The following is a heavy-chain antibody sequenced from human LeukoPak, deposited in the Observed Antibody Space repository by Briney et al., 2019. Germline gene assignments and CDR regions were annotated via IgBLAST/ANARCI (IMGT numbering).Heavy chain of an antibody. CDR1: GGSISSYY. CDR3: ARHGSGWSSYYYYYGMDV. J-gene: IGHJ6*02. D-gene: IGHD3-10*01. V-gene: IGHV4-59*08. CDR2: IYYSGST. Sequence: PSETLSLTCPVSGGSISSYYWSWLRQPPGKGLEWIGYIYYSGSTNYNPSLQSRFTISVDTSMNQFSLQLSSVTAADAAVYYCARHGSGWSSYYYYYGMDVWGQGTTVTVSS.